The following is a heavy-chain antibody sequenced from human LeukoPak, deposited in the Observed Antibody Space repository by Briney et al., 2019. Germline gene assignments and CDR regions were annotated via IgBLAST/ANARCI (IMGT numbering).Heavy chain of an antibody. J-gene: IGHJ5*02. CDR1: GYTFTGYY. D-gene: IGHD3-10*01. CDR3: ADGSGSMGNRFDP. V-gene: IGHV1-2*02. Sequence: ASVKVSCKASGYTFTGYYMHWVRQAPGQGLEWMGWINPNSGGTNYAQKFQGRVTMTRDTSISTAYMELSRLRSDDTAVYYCADGSGSMGNRFDPWGQGTLVTVSS. CDR2: INPNSGGT.